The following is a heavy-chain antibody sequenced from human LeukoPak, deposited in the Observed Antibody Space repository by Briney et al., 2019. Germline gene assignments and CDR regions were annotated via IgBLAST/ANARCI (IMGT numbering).Heavy chain of an antibody. CDR3: ARDSFYSGSDY. D-gene: IGHD1-26*01. Sequence: PSETLSLTCTVSGGSVSSGGSVSSGRYYWSWIRQPPGKGLEWIGYVSYSGSTNYNPSLHSRVTISIDTSKNQFSLKLGSVTAADTAVYFCARDSFYSGSDYWGQGTPVTVSS. CDR2: VSYSGST. J-gene: IGHJ4*02. V-gene: IGHV4-61*01. CDR1: GGSVSSGGSVSSGRYY.